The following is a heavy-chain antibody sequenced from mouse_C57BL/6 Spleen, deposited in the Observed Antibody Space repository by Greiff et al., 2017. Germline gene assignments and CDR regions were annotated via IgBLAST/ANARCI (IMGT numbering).Heavy chain of an antibody. V-gene: IGHV3-6*01. CDR3: ARRIYDDYDEESDYAMDY. J-gene: IGHJ4*01. CDR2: ISYDGSN. CDR1: GYSITSGYY. D-gene: IGHD2-4*01. Sequence: EVKLMESGPGLVKPSQSLSLTCSVTGYSITSGYYWNWIRQFPGNNLELMGFISYDGSNNYNPSLKNRNSITRDPSKNPFFMKLNSVTTEDTATYYCARRIYDDYDEESDYAMDYWGQGTSVTVSS.